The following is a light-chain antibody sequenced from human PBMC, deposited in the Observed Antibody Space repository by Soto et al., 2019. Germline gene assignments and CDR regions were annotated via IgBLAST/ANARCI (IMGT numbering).Light chain of an antibody. CDR1: SSDVGGSNS. CDR2: EVN. CDR3: TSYAGSRNLV. V-gene: IGLV2-8*01. J-gene: IGLJ3*02. Sequence: QSALTQPPSASGSPGQSVTISCTGTSSDVGGSNSVSWYQQHPGRAPQLLIFEVNKRPSGVPERSSASKSDNTASLTVSGLQAEAEANYYCTSYAGSRNLVFGGGTKVTVL.